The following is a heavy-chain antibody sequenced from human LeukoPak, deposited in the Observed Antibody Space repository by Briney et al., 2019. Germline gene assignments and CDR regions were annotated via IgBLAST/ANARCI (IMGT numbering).Heavy chain of an antibody. V-gene: IGHV3-74*01. D-gene: IGHD5-12*01. CDR3: AGVSGYVLDY. Sequence: PGGSLRLSCAASGFTFSSYWMHWVRQAPGKGLVWVSRINSDGSNTIYADSVRGRFTISRDNAKNTLYLQMNSLRAEDTAVYYCAGVSGYVLDYWGQGTLVTVSS. CDR1: GFTFSSYW. J-gene: IGHJ4*02. CDR2: INSDGSNT.